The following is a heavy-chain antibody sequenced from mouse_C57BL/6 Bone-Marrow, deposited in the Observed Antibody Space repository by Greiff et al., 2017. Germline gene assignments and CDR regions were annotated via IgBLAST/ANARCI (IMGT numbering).Heavy chain of an antibody. V-gene: IGHV3-6*01. Sequence: EVKLVESGPGLVKPSQSLSLTCSVTGYSITSGYYWNWIRQFPGNKLEWMGYISYDGSNNYNPSLKNRISITRDTSKNQFFLKLNSVTTEDTATYYCAREGISPWFAYWGQGTLVTVSA. CDR3: AREGISPWFAY. CDR1: GYSITSGYY. J-gene: IGHJ3*01. CDR2: ISYDGSN. D-gene: IGHD6-1*01.